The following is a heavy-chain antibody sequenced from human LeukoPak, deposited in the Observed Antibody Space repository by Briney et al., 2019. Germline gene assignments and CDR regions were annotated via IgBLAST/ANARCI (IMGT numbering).Heavy chain of an antibody. CDR2: ISSSSSYI. D-gene: IGHD3-9*01. J-gene: IGHJ4*02. CDR3: ARDLPDDILTGYYSGLGY. Sequence: PGGSLRLSCAASGLTFDDFGMNWVRQAPGKGLEWVSSISSSSSYIYYADSVKGRFTISRDNAKNSLYLQMNSLRAEDTAVYYCARDLPDDILTGYYSGLGYWGQGTLVTVSS. CDR1: GLTFDDFG. V-gene: IGHV3-21*01.